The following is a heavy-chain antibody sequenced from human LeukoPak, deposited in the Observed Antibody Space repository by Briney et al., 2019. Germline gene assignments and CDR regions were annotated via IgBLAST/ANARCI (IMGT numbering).Heavy chain of an antibody. V-gene: IGHV3-23*01. Sequence: PGGSLRLSCAASGFTFSSYAMNWVRQAPGKGLEWVSAISGSGGSTYYADSVKGRFTISRDNSKNTLYLQMNSLRAEDTAVYYCASSDYGDFPRFDYWGQGTLVTVSS. J-gene: IGHJ4*02. CDR2: ISGSGGST. CDR3: ASSDYGDFPRFDY. CDR1: GFTFSSYA. D-gene: IGHD4-17*01.